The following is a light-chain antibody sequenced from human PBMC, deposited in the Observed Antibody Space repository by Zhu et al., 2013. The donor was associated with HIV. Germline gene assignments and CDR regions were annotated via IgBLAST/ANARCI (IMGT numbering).Light chain of an antibody. J-gene: IGKJ3*01. CDR3: QQYDNWPPV. CDR2: GAS. V-gene: IGKV3-15*01. CDR1: QSVRSN. Sequence: EIVMTQSPATLSVSPGETATLSCRASQSVRSNLAWYQHKPGQAPRLLIYGASTRATGNPARFSGSGSGTEFTLTISSLQSEDFAVYYCQQYDNWPPVFGPGTKVDV.